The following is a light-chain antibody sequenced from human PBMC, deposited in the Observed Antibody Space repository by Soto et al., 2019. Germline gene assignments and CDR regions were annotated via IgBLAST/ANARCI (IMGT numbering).Light chain of an antibody. CDR3: QRQNGWPIT. CDR1: QNIGSN. V-gene: IGKV3-15*01. Sequence: EMLMTQSPATLSVSPGERATLSSRASQNIGSNLAWYQQKPGQAPSLLIYRASTRAPGVPARFSGSGSGTEFTLAISSLQSEDFGVYYCQRQNGWPITFGQGTRLEIK. J-gene: IGKJ5*01. CDR2: RAS.